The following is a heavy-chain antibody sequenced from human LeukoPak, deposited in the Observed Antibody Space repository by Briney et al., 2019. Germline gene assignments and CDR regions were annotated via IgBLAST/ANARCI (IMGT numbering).Heavy chain of an antibody. J-gene: IGHJ4*02. CDR2: IYPGDSDT. D-gene: IGHD2-21*02. CDR3: ARGGPYCGGDCCNPYFDY. Sequence: GESLKISCKGSGYIFTNYWIGWVRQMPGEDLVWMGIIYPGDSDTRYSPSFQGQVTISSDKSISTAYLQWSSLKASDTAMYYCARGGPYCGGDCCNPYFDYWGQGTLVTVSS. V-gene: IGHV5-51*01. CDR1: GYIFTNYW.